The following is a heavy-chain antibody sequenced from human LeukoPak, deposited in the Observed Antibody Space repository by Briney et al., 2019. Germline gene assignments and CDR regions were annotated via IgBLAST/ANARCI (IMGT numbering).Heavy chain of an antibody. CDR3: ARGEIYSGSYLDY. Sequence: GGSLRLSCVGSGFIFKNAWMTWVRQAPGKGLVWVSRINSDGSSTSYADSVKGRFTISRDNAKNTLYLQMNSLRAEDTAVYYCARGEIYSGSYLDYWGQGTLVTVSS. J-gene: IGHJ4*02. D-gene: IGHD1-26*01. V-gene: IGHV3-74*01. CDR2: INSDGSST. CDR1: GFIFKNAW.